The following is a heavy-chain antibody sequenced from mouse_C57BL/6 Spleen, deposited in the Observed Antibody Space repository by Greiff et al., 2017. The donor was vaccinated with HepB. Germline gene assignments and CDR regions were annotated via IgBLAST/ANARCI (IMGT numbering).Heavy chain of an antibody. J-gene: IGHJ2*01. CDR2: IYPGSGST. CDR1: GYTFTSYW. V-gene: IGHV1-55*01. CDR3: AIRDYDYDVYFDY. Sequence: QVQLQQPGAELVKPGASVKMSCKASGYTFTSYWITWVKQRPGQGLEWIGDIYPGSGSTNYNEKFKSKATLTVDTSSSTAYMQLSSLTTEDSAVYYGAIRDYDYDVYFDYWGQGTTLTVSS. D-gene: IGHD2-4*01.